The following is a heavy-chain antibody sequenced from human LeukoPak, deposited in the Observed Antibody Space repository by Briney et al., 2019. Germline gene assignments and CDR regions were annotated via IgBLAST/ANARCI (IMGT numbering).Heavy chain of an antibody. Sequence: ASVKVSCKASGGTFSSYAISWVRQATGQGLEWMGWMNPSSGNTGYAQKFQGRVTITRNTSISTAYMELSSLRSEDTAVYYCARGGDYDSSGWFVDWGQGTLVTVSS. D-gene: IGHD3-22*01. V-gene: IGHV1-8*03. J-gene: IGHJ4*02. CDR2: MNPSSGNT. CDR1: GGTFSSYA. CDR3: ARGGDYDSSGWFVD.